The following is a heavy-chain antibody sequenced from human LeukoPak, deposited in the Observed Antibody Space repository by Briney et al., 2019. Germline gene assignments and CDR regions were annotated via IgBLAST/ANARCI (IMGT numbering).Heavy chain of an antibody. CDR3: ARQKCTSTSCLTKNAFDI. CDR1: GSISSYS. Sequence: SETLSLTCTVSGSISSYSWSWIRQPPGKGLEWIGYIYTSGSTNYNPSLKSRVTISVDTSKNQFSLDLGSVTAADTAVYYCARQKCTSTSCLTKNAFDIWGQGTMVTVSS. V-gene: IGHV4-4*09. J-gene: IGHJ3*02. D-gene: IGHD2-2*01. CDR2: IYTSGST.